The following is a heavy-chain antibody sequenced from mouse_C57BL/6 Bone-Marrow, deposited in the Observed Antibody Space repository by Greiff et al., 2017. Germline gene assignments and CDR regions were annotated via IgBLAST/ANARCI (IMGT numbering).Heavy chain of an antibody. CDR3: TSDRTTVVNMDD. Sequence: EVKLVESGEGLVKPGGSLQLSCAASGFTFSSYAMSWVRQTPEKRLEWVAYISSGGDSIYSADTVKGRFTISRDNARNPLYLQMSSLKSEYTAMYYWTSDRTTVVNMDDWGQGTSVTVSA. V-gene: IGHV5-9-1*02. CDR2: ISSGGDSI. J-gene: IGHJ4*01. D-gene: IGHD1-1*01. CDR1: GFTFSSYA.